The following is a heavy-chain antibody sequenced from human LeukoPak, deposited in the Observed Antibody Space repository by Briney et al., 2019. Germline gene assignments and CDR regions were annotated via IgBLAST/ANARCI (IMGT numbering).Heavy chain of an antibody. V-gene: IGHV3-30*04. CDR1: GFTFSSYA. D-gene: IGHD3-22*01. CDR3: AREGRYYDSSGYPDFAFDY. Sequence: GRSLRLSCAASGFTFSSYAMHWVRQAPGKGLEWVAVISYDGSNKYYADSVKGRFTISRDNSKNTLYLQMNSLRAEDTAVYYCAREGRYYDSSGYPDFAFDYWGQGTLVTVSS. J-gene: IGHJ4*02. CDR2: ISYDGSNK.